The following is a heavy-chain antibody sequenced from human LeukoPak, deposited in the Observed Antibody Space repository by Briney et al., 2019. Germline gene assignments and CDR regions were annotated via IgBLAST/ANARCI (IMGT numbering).Heavy chain of an antibody. D-gene: IGHD3-10*01. Sequence: LRLSCAVSGFTVSSNYISCIRQPPGKGLEWIGSIYYSGRTTYKPSLKSRVTISVDTSKNRSSRKPSSLTPAHPAVYYCVRHERSSITMVRGVKPKKWFDPWGQGTLVTVSS. CDR2: IYYSGRT. CDR1: GFTVSSNY. V-gene: IGHV4-59*08. CDR3: VRHERSSITMVRGVKPKKWFDP. J-gene: IGHJ5*02.